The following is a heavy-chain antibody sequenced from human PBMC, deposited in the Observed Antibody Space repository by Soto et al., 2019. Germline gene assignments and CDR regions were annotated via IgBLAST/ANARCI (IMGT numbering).Heavy chain of an antibody. Sequence: ASVKVSCKAPGYTFTSYDINWVRQATGQGLEWMGWMNPNSGNTGYAQKFQGRVTMTRNTSISTAYMELSSLRSEDTAVYYCARGGRYSSSSGEGYYYGMDVWGQGTTVTVSS. CDR3: ARGGRYSSSSGEGYYYGMDV. J-gene: IGHJ6*02. CDR2: MNPNSGNT. CDR1: GYTFTSYD. V-gene: IGHV1-8*01. D-gene: IGHD6-6*01.